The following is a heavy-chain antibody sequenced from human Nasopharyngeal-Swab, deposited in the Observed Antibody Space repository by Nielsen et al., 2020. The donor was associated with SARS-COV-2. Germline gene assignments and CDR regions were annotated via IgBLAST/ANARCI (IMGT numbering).Heavy chain of an antibody. CDR1: GYTFTSYY. CDR3: AREPGDGVSWFDP. J-gene: IGHJ5*02. CDR2: INPSGGST. V-gene: IGHV1-46*01. D-gene: IGHD3-10*01. Sequence: ASVKVSCKASGYTFTSYYMHWVRQAPGRGLEWMGIINPSGGSTSYAQKFQGRVTMTRDTSTSTVYMELSSLRSEDTAVYYCAREPGDGVSWFDPWGQGTLVTVSS.